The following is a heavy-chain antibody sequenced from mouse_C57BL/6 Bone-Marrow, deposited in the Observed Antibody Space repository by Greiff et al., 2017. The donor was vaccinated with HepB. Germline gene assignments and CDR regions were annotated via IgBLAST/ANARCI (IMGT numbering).Heavy chain of an antibody. CDR1: GYSITSGYY. CDR2: ISYDGSN. Sequence: VQLQQSGPGLVKPSQSLSLTCSVTGYSITSGYYWNWIRQFPGNKLEWMGYISYDGSNNYNPSLKNRISITRDTSTNQFFLKLNSVTTEDTATYYCANYYGSSSAMDYWGQGTSVTVSS. V-gene: IGHV3-6*01. J-gene: IGHJ4*01. D-gene: IGHD1-1*01. CDR3: ANYYGSSSAMDY.